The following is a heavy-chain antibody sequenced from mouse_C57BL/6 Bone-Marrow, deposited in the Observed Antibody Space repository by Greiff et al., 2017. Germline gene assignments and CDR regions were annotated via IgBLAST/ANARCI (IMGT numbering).Heavy chain of an antibody. J-gene: IGHJ2*01. D-gene: IGHD3-2*02. CDR3: ARQLRLRAYCNY. Sequence: EVHLVESGGGLVQPGESLKLSCESNEYEFPSHDMSWVRKTPEKRLELVAAINSDGGSTYYPDTMERRFIISRDNTKKTLYLQMSSLRSENTAVDYCARQLRLRAYCNYWSQGTTLTVSS. CDR1: EYEFPSHD. CDR2: INSDGGST. V-gene: IGHV5-2*01.